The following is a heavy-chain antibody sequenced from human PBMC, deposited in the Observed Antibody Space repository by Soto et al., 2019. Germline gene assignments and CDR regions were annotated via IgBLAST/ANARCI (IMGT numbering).Heavy chain of an antibody. J-gene: IGHJ6*02. V-gene: IGHV1-69*01. D-gene: IGHD6-13*01. Sequence: QVQLVQSGAEVKKPGSSVKVSCKASGGTFSSYAISWVRQAPGQGLEWMGGIIPIFGTANYAQKFQGRVTITADESTSTAYMELSRLRSEDTAVYYCARPGSCWSNQNYHYYGMDVWGHGTTVTVSS. CDR1: GGTFSSYA. CDR3: ARPGSCWSNQNYHYYGMDV. CDR2: IIPIFGTA.